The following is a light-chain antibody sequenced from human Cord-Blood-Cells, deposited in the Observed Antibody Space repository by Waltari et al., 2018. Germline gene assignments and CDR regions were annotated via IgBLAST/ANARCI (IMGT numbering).Light chain of an antibody. CDR3: QQANRFPLT. CDR2: AAS. J-gene: IGKJ4*01. CDR1: QVISSW. Sequence: DIQLTQSPSSVSASVGDRVTITCRASQVISSWVAWHQQKPGKATKLLIYAASSFQSGVPSRCSGSGSRTDFTLTISILHAEDFATYYCQQANRFPLTFGGGTKVEIK. V-gene: IGKV1-12*01.